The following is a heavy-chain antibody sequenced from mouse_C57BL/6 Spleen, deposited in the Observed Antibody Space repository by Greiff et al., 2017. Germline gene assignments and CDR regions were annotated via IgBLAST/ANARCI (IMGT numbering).Heavy chain of an antibody. CDR3: ARSAERSRIYDGYYDYFDY. CDR1: GYTFTSYW. J-gene: IGHJ2*01. CDR2: IDPNSGGT. D-gene: IGHD2-3*01. Sequence: QVQLQQPGAELVKPGASVKLSCKASGYTFTSYWMHWVKQRPGRGLEWIGRIDPNSGGTKYNEKFKSKDTLTVDKPSSTAYMQLSSLTSEDSAVYYCARSAERSRIYDGYYDYFDYWGQGTTLTVSS. V-gene: IGHV1-72*01.